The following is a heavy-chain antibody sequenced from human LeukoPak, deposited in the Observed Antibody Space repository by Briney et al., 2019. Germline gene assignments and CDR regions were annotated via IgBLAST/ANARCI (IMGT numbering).Heavy chain of an antibody. CDR3: ARPEVDCSSTSCSNY. V-gene: IGHV1-2*02. CDR1: GYTFTGYY. CDR2: INPNSGGT. D-gene: IGHD2-2*01. Sequence: SVKVSSKASGYTFTGYYMHWVRQAPGQGLEWMGWINPNSGGTNYAQKFQGRVTMTRDTSISTAYMELSRLRSDDTAVYYCARPEVDCSSTSCSNYWGQGTLVTVSS. J-gene: IGHJ4*02.